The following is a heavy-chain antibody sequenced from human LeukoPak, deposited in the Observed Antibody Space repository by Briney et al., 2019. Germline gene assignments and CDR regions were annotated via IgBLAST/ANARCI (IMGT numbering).Heavy chain of an antibody. CDR3: AREACSSTSCHNWFDP. CDR2: ISYDGSNK. D-gene: IGHD2-2*01. J-gene: IGHJ5*02. CDR1: GFTFSSYA. Sequence: GGSLRLSCAASGFTFSSYAMHWVRQAPGKGLEWVAVISYDGSNKYYEDSVKGRFTISRDNSKNTLYLQMNSLRAEDTAVYYCAREACSSTSCHNWFDPWGQGTLVTVSS. V-gene: IGHV3-30*01.